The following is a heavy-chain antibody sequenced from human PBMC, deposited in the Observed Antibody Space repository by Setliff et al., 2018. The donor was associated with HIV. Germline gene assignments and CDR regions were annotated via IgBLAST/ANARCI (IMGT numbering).Heavy chain of an antibody. J-gene: IGHJ4*02. D-gene: IGHD5-12*01. V-gene: IGHV4-38-2*01. CDR2: MYHSGSS. Sequence: KTSETLSLTCAVSGYSISSGYYWGWIRQPPGKGLEWIGSMYHSGSSYYNPSLKSRVTISADTSRNQFSLKLNSVTAADTAVYYCARLANGDIVATVDYFDYWSQGTLVTVSS. CDR3: ARLANGDIVATVDYFDY. CDR1: GYSISSGYY.